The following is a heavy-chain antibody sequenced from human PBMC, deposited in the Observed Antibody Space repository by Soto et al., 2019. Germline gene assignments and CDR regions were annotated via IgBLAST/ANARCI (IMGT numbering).Heavy chain of an antibody. V-gene: IGHV1-8*01. J-gene: IGHJ4*02. CDR1: GYTFTSYD. CDR3: ARDPGIAVAGTSTGSDY. D-gene: IGHD6-19*01. Sequence: ASVKVSCKASGYTFTSYDINWVRQATGQGLEWMGWMNPNSGNTGYAQKFQGRVTMTRNTSISTAYMELSSLRSEDTAVYYCARDPGIAVAGTSTGSDYWGQGTLVTVSS. CDR2: MNPNSGNT.